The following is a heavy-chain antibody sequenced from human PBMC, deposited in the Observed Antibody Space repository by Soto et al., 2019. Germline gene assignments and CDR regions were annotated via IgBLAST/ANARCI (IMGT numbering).Heavy chain of an antibody. D-gene: IGHD6-19*01. V-gene: IGHV4-31*03. CDR1: GGSISSGGYY. CDR3: AREGSGWYSRGAFDI. J-gene: IGHJ3*02. Sequence: SETLSLTCTVSGGSISSGGYYWSWIRQHPGKGLEWIGYIYYSGSTYYNPSLKSRVTISVDTSKNQFSLKLSSVTAADTAVYYCAREGSGWYSRGAFDIWGQGTMVTVSS. CDR2: IYYSGST.